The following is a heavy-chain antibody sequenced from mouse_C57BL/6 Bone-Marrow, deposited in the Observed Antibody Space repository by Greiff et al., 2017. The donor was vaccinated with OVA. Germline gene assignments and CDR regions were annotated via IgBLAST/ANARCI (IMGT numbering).Heavy chain of an antibody. V-gene: IGHV14-1*01. J-gene: IGHJ2*01. CDR2: LDPEDGDT. Sequence: VQLQQSGAELVRPGASVKLSCTASGFNIKDYYMHWVKQRPEQGLEWIGRLDPEDGDTEYAPNFQGKATMTADTSSNTAYLQLSSLTSEDTAVYYCTTSHYYGSSYNFDYWGQGTTLTVSS. CDR1: GFNIKDYY. D-gene: IGHD1-1*01. CDR3: TTSHYYGSSYNFDY.